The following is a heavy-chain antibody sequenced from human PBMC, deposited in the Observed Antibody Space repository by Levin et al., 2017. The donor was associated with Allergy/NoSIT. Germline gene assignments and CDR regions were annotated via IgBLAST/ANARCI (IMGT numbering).Heavy chain of an antibody. CDR2: IYYSGST. J-gene: IGHJ4*02. V-gene: IGHV4-30-4*01. CDR1: GGSIRSGDYY. CDR3: AGEGTDSPPKY. Sequence: SQTLSLTCTVSGGSIRSGDYYWSWIRQPPGKGLEWIGYIYYSGSTYYNPFRKSRVTISVDTSKNQFSLKLSSVTAADTAVYYCAGEGTDSPPKYWGQGTLVTVSS. D-gene: IGHD3-22*01.